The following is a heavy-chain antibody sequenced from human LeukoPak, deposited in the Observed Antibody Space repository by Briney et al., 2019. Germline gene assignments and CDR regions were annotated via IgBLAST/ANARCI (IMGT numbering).Heavy chain of an antibody. Sequence: ASVKVSCKASGYTFTSYGISWVRQAPGQGLEWMGWISAYNGNTNYAQKLQGRVTMTEDTSTDTAYMELSSLRSEDTAVYYCATVMTTWASEYYGMDVWGQGTTVTVSS. CDR1: GYTFTSYG. D-gene: IGHD4-17*01. J-gene: IGHJ6*02. CDR3: ATVMTTWASEYYGMDV. V-gene: IGHV1-18*01. CDR2: ISAYNGNT.